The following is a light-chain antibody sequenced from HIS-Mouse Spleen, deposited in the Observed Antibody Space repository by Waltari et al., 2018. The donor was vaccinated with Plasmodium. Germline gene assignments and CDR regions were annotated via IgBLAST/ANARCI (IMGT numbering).Light chain of an antibody. Sequence: SYELTQPPSVSVSPGQTARITCSGDALPNKYAYWYQQKSGQTRVLVIYEDSKRPSGIPRRFSGASTGKMATLTISSAQVEDKADYYCYSTDSSGNHRVFGGGTKLTVL. J-gene: IGLJ3*02. V-gene: IGLV3-10*01. CDR1: ALPNKY. CDR2: EDS. CDR3: YSTDSSGNHRV.